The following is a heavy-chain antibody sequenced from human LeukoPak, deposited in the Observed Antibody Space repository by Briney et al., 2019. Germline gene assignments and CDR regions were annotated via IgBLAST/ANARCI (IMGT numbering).Heavy chain of an antibody. CDR3: ARSVGYYGSGSYASFDY. V-gene: IGHV1-18*01. D-gene: IGHD3-10*01. CDR1: GYTFASYG. J-gene: IGHJ4*02. CDR2: ISAYSGNT. Sequence: ASVKVSCKASGYTFASYGISWVRQAPGQGLEWMGWISAYSGNTNYAQKLQGRVTMTTDTSTSTAYMELRSLRSDDTAVYYCARSVGYYGSGSYASFDYWGQGTLVTVSS.